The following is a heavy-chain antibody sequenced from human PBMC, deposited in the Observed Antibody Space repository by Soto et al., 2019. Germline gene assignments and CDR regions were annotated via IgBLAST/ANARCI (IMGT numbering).Heavy chain of an antibody. CDR1: GFTFTSSS. CDR2: IVVGSGNT. V-gene: IGHV1-58*02. D-gene: IGHD5-12*01. J-gene: IGHJ3*02. Sequence: QMQPVEAGPGGEEPGTSVKVSCKASGFTFTSSSMQGGRPARGQRLGWIGWIVVGSGNTNYAQKFQERVTITRDMSTSTAYMELSSLRSEDTAVYYCAAAGMVATLIAFDIWGQGTMVTVSS. CDR3: AAAGMVATLIAFDI.